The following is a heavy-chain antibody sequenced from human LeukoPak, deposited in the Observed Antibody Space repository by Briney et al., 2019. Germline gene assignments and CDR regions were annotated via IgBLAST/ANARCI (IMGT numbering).Heavy chain of an antibody. D-gene: IGHD5-12*01. CDR2: ISSSSSYT. Sequence: GGSLRLSCAASGFTFRDYYMTWIRQAPGRGLEWVSCISSSSSYTNYADSVKGRFTISRDNAKNSLYLEMNSLRAEDTAVYYCARWSLRSLGQPNWFDPWGQGTLVTVSS. CDR3: ARWSLRSLGQPNWFDP. J-gene: IGHJ5*02. V-gene: IGHV3-11*03. CDR1: GFTFRDYY.